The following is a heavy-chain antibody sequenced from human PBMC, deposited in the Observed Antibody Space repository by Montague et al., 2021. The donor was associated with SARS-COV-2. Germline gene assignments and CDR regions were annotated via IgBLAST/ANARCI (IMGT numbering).Heavy chain of an antibody. CDR1: GDSVSSNSAT. CDR2: TYYRSKWHN. Sequence: CAISGDSVSSNSATWNWVRQSPSRGLEWLGRTYYRSKWHNDYAVSVRGRVTINPDTSKNQFSLQLNSVTPENTAIYYRTSGREGNYNVMDVWGQGTTVTVSS. D-gene: IGHD1-1*01. J-gene: IGHJ6*02. CDR3: TSGREGNYNVMDV. V-gene: IGHV6-1*01.